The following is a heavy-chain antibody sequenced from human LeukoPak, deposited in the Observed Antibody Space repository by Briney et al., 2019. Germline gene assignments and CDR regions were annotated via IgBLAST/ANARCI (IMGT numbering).Heavy chain of an antibody. Sequence: AGGSLRLSCAASGFSFSSYTMNWVRQAPGKGLECVSSISSSSTYIYFADSVRGRFTISRDNAKNSLYLQMNSLRAEDMALYYCAKDIAPSRVPAAMGAFDIWGPGTMVTVSS. V-gene: IGHV3-21*04. CDR2: ISSSSTYI. D-gene: IGHD2-2*01. CDR3: AKDIAPSRVPAAMGAFDI. J-gene: IGHJ3*02. CDR1: GFSFSSYT.